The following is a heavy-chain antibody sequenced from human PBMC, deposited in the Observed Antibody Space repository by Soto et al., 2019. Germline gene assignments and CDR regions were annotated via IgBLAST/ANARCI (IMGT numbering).Heavy chain of an antibody. J-gene: IGHJ4*02. CDR1: GVSISSGGYY. V-gene: IGHV4-31*03. Sequence: SSETLSLTCTVSGVSISSGGYYWSWIRQHPGKGLEWIGYIYYSGSTYYNPSLKSRVTISVDTSKNQFSLKLSSVTAADTAVYYCARSIVVVTSPYYFDYWGQGTLVTVSS. CDR2: IYYSGST. CDR3: ARSIVVVTSPYYFDY. D-gene: IGHD2-21*02.